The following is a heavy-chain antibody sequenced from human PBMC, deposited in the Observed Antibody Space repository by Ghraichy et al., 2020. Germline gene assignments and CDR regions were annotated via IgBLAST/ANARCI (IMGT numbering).Heavy chain of an antibody. CDR1: GGSISSGGYY. CDR3: ARERGGSQLQGHYYDSSGYGEDAFDI. V-gene: IGHV4-31*03. J-gene: IGHJ3*02. CDR2: IYYSGST. D-gene: IGHD3-22*01. Sequence: SETLSLTCTVSGGSISSGGYYWSWIRQHPGKGLEWIGYIYYSGSTYYNPSLKSRVTISVDTSKNQFSLKLSSVTAADTAVYYCARERGGSQLQGHYYDSSGYGEDAFDIWGQGTMVTVSS.